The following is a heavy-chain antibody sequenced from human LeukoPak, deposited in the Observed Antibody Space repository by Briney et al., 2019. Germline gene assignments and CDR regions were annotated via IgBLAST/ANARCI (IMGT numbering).Heavy chain of an antibody. V-gene: IGHV3-21*01. J-gene: IGHJ4*02. D-gene: IGHD1-1*01. Sequence: GGPLRLSCAASGFTFSSYSMNWVRQAPGKGLEWVSSISSSSSYIYYADSVKGRFTISRDNAKNSLYLQMNSLRAEDTAVYYCARGRTGTAVYWGQGTLVTVSS. CDR1: GFTFSSYS. CDR3: ARGRTGTAVY. CDR2: ISSSSSYI.